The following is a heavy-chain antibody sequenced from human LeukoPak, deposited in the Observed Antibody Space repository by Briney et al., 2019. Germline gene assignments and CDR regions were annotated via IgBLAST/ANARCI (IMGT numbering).Heavy chain of an antibody. CDR2: MNPNSGNT. CDR3: ASPPGRWGIAAPPYGMDV. J-gene: IGHJ6*02. D-gene: IGHD6-6*01. V-gene: IGHV1-8*01. CDR1: GYTLTSYD. Sequence: ASVKVSCKASGYTLTSYDINWVRQATGQGLEWMGWMNPNSGNTGYAQKFQGRVTMTRNTSISTAYMELSSLRSEDTAVYYCASPPGRWGIAAPPYGMDVWGQGTTVTVSS.